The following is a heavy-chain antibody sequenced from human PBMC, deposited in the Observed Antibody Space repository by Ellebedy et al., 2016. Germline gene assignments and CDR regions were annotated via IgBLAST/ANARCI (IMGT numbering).Heavy chain of an antibody. Sequence: SETLSLTCTVSGDSVTTRSHYWGWLRQPPGKGLEWIASIRYDGHTYNNLSLKSRVTISLDPSKNQVSLRLSSVTAADTAVYYCARDPDDSYFDYWGQGTLVSVSS. V-gene: IGHV4-39*07. CDR2: IRYDGHT. J-gene: IGHJ4*02. CDR1: GDSVTTRSHY. D-gene: IGHD1-14*01. CDR3: ARDPDDSYFDY.